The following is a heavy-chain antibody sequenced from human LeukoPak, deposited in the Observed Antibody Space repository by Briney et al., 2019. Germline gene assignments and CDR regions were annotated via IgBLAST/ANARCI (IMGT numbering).Heavy chain of an antibody. CDR1: GGSISSGDYY. V-gene: IGHV4-30-4*08. D-gene: IGHD2-2*01. Sequence: SSQTLSLTCTVSGGSISSGDYYWSWIRQPPGEGLEWIGYIYYSGSTYYNPSLKSRVTISVDTSKNQFSLKLSSVTAADTAVYYCTRRSVVVPAANSPHYYYYYMDVWGKGTTVTVSS. CDR3: TRRSVVVPAANSPHYYYYYMDV. J-gene: IGHJ6*03. CDR2: IYYSGST.